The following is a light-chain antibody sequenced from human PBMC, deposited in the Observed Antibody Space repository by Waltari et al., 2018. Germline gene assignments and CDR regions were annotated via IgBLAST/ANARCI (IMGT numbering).Light chain of an antibody. V-gene: IGLV2-14*03. CDR2: DVS. J-gene: IGLJ2*01. CDR3: SSYTTTRTRL. CDR1: SSDIGAYNY. Sequence: QSALTQPASVSGSPGQSVTISCIVTSSDIGAYNYVAWYQHYPGKAPKLLIYDVSNRPSGVSSRFSGSKSGNTASLTISGLQADDESDYYCSSYTTTRTRLFGGGTKLTVL.